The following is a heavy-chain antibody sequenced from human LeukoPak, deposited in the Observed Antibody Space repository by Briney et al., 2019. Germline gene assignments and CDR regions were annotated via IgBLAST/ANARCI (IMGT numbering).Heavy chain of an antibody. J-gene: IGHJ4*02. D-gene: IGHD5-12*01. CDR2: IYYSGST. Sequence: PSETLSLTCTVSGGSISSSSYYWGWIRQPPGKGLEWIGSIYYSGSTYYNPSLKSRVTISVDTSKNQFSLKLSSVTAADTAVYYCARMKRGYSGYDFSYWGQGTLVTVSS. V-gene: IGHV4-39*01. CDR1: GGSISSSSYY. CDR3: ARMKRGYSGYDFSY.